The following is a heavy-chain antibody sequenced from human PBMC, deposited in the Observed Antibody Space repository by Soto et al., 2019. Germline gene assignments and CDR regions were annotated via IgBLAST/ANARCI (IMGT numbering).Heavy chain of an antibody. J-gene: IGHJ5*02. CDR2: IYYSGST. V-gene: IGHV4-31*03. D-gene: IGHD3-10*01. CDR3: ARAVEAIVGSGIGGWFDP. Sequence: QVQLQESGPGLVKPSQTLSLTCTVSGGSISSGGYYWSWIRQHPGKGLEWIGYIYYSGSTYYNPSLKSRVTISVDTSKNQFSLKLSSVTAADTAVYYCARAVEAIVGSGIGGWFDPWGQGTLVTVSS. CDR1: GGSISSGGYY.